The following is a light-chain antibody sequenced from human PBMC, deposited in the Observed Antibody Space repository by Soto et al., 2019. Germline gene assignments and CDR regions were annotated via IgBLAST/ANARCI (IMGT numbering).Light chain of an antibody. CDR1: SSDVGGYNY. J-gene: IGLJ2*01. Sequence: QSVLTQPASVSGSPGQSITISCTGTSSDVGGYNYVSWYQQHPGKAPKLMIYDVSNRPSGVSNRFSGSKSANTASLTISGLQAEDEADYYCSSYTGSSTYAVFGGGTKLTVL. CDR3: SSYTGSSTYAV. CDR2: DVS. V-gene: IGLV2-14*01.